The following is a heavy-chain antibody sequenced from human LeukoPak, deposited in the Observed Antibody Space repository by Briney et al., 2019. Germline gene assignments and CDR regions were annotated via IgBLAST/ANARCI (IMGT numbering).Heavy chain of an antibody. CDR3: ARDPDDYGDYGAPYYYYGMDV. J-gene: IGHJ6*02. D-gene: IGHD4-17*01. Sequence: GGSLRLSCAASGFTFSSYAMSWVRQAPGKGLKWVSTINDNGDGTYYADSVKGRFTISRDNSYNTVSLQMNSLRDEDTGVYYCARDPDDYGDYGAPYYYYGMDVWGQGTTVTVSS. V-gene: IGHV3-23*01. CDR1: GFTFSSYA. CDR2: INDNGDGT.